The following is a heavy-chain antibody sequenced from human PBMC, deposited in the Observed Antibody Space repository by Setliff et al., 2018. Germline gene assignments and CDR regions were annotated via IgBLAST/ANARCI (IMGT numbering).Heavy chain of an antibody. CDR1: GKTDDTYH. V-gene: IGHV1-46*02. CDR3: AISSLSICRGGNCPNVFDI. Sequence: ASVKVSCKTPGKTDDTYHIHWVRQAPGQGLEWMGVIKPGIDTTTYAEMFRGRVTMTTDTSTNTVYMDLRTLRSDDAAVYYCAISSLSICRGGNCPNVFDIWGQGTMVTVSS. J-gene: IGHJ3*02. D-gene: IGHD2-15*01. CDR2: IKPGIDTT.